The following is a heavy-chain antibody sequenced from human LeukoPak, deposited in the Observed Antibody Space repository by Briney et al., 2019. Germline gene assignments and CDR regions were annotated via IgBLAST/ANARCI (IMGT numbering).Heavy chain of an antibody. CDR2: ISGSGGST. CDR1: GFTFSSYA. Sequence: PGGSLRLSCAASGFTFSSYAMSWVRQAPGKGLEWVSAISGSGGSTYYADSVKGRFTISRDNSKNTLYLQMNSLRAEDTAVYYRAKEEYSSSFSSWFDPWGQGTLVTVSS. CDR3: AKEEYSSSFSSWFDP. D-gene: IGHD6-6*01. J-gene: IGHJ5*02. V-gene: IGHV3-23*01.